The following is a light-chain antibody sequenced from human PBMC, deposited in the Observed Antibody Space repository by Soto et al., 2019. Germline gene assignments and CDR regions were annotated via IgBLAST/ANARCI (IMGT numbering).Light chain of an antibody. CDR3: QHRATWPPSVT. CDR2: DVS. CDR1: QSVGTF. V-gene: IGKV3-11*01. J-gene: IGKJ4*01. Sequence: EVVLAQPPATLSWSPGARATLSCRASQSVGTFLNWYQHKPGQAPRLLIYDVSKRATGIPARFGGSGSGTDLTLTIRKLEPEDFAVYYCQHRATWPPSVTFGGGTRV.